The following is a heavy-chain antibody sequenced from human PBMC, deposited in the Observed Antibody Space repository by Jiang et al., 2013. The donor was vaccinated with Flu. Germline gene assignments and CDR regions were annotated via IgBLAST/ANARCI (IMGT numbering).Heavy chain of an antibody. CDR3: ARDKGGRAGMDV. V-gene: IGHV3-7*01. Sequence: VQLLESGGGLVQPGGSLRLSCAASGFTFSNYWMFWVRQAPGKGLEWVANIKEDGSEKYYVDSVKGRFTISRDNAKKSLYLQMNSLRAEDTAVYYCARDKGGRAGMDVWGQGTTVTVSS. CDR1: GFTFSNYW. J-gene: IGHJ6*02. D-gene: IGHD3-16*01. CDR2: IKEDGSEK.